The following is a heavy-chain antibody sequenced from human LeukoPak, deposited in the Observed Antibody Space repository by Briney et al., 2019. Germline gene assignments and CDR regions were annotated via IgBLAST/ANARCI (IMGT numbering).Heavy chain of an antibody. D-gene: IGHD1-26*01. CDR2: ISSSSSTI. V-gene: IGHV3-48*04. Sequence: GGSLRLSCVASGFTFSSYSMNWVRQAPGKRLEWVSYISSSSSTIYYADSVKGRFTISRDNAQNSLYLQMNSLRAEDTAIYYCVRDRGTYRPIDYWGQGTLVTVSS. J-gene: IGHJ4*02. CDR3: VRDRGTYRPIDY. CDR1: GFTFSSYS.